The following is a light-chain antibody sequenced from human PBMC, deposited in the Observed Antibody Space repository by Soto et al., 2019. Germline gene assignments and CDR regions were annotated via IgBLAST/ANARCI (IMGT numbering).Light chain of an antibody. CDR3: QQHNFHSPWT. V-gene: IGKV1-5*03. CDR2: KAS. J-gene: IGKJ1*01. Sequence: DIQMTQSPSTLSASVGDRVTITCRASQSVSTWLAWYQQKPAQAPPLLIFKASTLESAVPSRVRGSGSGSEFTLTITSRQPDDFATYYYQQHNFHSPWTFGQGTKVEIK. CDR1: QSVSTW.